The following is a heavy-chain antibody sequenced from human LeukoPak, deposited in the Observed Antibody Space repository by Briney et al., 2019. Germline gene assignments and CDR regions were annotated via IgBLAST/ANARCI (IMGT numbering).Heavy chain of an antibody. CDR1: GGSISSYY. J-gene: IGHJ4*02. V-gene: IGHV4-4*07. CDR3: ARRGYYDILSDYFDY. CDR2: IYTSGST. Sequence: SETLSLTCTVSGGSISSYYWSWIRQPAGKGLEWIGRIYTSGSTNYNPSLKSRVTMSVDTSKNQFSLNLISVTAADTAVYYCARRGYYDILSDYFDYWGQGTLVTVSS. D-gene: IGHD3-9*01.